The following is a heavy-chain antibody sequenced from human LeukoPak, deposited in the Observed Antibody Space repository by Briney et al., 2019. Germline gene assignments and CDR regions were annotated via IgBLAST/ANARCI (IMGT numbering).Heavy chain of an antibody. J-gene: IGHJ6*03. D-gene: IGHD1-26*01. CDR2: INSDGSST. CDR3: ARVLSGSYFGYYYYCMDV. Sequence: GGSLRLSCAASGFTFSNYWMHWVRQAPGKGLVWVSRINSDGSSTSYADSVKGRFTISRDNAKNTLYLQMNSLRAEDTAVYYCARVLSGSYFGYYYYCMDVWGKGTTVTVSS. V-gene: IGHV3-74*01. CDR1: GFTFSNYW.